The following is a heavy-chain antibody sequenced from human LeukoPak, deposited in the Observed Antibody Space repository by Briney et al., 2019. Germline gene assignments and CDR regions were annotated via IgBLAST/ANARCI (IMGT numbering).Heavy chain of an antibody. CDR1: GGSISSSSYC. V-gene: IGHV4-39*07. Sequence: SETLSLTCTVSGGSISSSSYCWGWIRQPPGRGLEWIGSIYYSGSTYYNPSLKSRVTISIDTSKNQFSLKLNFVTAADTAVYYCARLVPAANDFNYYYYYYMDVWGKGTTVTVSS. D-gene: IGHD2-2*01. CDR2: IYYSGST. J-gene: IGHJ6*03. CDR3: ARLVPAANDFNYYYYYYMDV.